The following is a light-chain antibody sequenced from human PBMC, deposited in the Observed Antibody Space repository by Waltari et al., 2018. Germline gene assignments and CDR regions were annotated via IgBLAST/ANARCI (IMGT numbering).Light chain of an antibody. CDR2: AAS. Sequence: DIQMTQSPSSLSASVGDRVTITCRASQSISSYLNWYQQKPGKAPKLLIYAASSLQSGVPSRFSGSGSGTDFTLIISSPQPEDFATYYCQQSYSTPLTFGGGTKVEIK. CDR3: QQSYSTPLT. CDR1: QSISSY. V-gene: IGKV1-39*01. J-gene: IGKJ4*01.